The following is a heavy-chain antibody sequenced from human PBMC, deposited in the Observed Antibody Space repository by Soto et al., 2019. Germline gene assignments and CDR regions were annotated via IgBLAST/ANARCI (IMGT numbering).Heavy chain of an antibody. V-gene: IGHV1-18*01. Sequence: ASVKVSCKASGYTFTSYGISWVRQAPGQGLEWMGWINPYNGNTNYAQKLQGRVNMTTDTSTSTAYMELMSLISDDTAVYYCARDPVGGNWFGPWGQGTLVTVSS. CDR2: INPYNGNT. J-gene: IGHJ5*02. CDR3: ARDPVGGNWFGP. CDR1: GYTFTSYG. D-gene: IGHD1-26*01.